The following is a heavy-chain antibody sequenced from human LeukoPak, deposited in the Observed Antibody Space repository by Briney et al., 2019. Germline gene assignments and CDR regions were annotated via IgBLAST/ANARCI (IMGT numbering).Heavy chain of an antibody. J-gene: IGHJ4*02. CDR1: GFTFSSYA. D-gene: IGHD6-19*01. Sequence: TGGSLRLSCAASGFTFSSYAMSWVRQAPGKGLEWVSAISGSGGSTYYADSVKGRFTISRDNSKNTLYLQMNSLRAEDTAVYYCAKPPAYSSGWDRYFDYWGQGTLVTVSS. V-gene: IGHV3-23*01. CDR3: AKPPAYSSGWDRYFDY. CDR2: ISGSGGST.